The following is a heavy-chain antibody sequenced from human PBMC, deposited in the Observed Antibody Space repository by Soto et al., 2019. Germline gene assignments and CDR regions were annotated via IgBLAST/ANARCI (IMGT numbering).Heavy chain of an antibody. V-gene: IGHV4-4*07. CDR1: GGSTNY. Sequence: PSETLSLTCTVSGGSTNYWSWIRQSAGKGLEWIGRIYISGSTNYNPSLKSRVTMSVDTPKNQFSLMLRSVTAADTAVYWCATERSGFTVFDQWGQGTLVTVSS. CDR3: ATERSGFTVFDQ. CDR2: IYISGST. J-gene: IGHJ4*02. D-gene: IGHD3-3*01.